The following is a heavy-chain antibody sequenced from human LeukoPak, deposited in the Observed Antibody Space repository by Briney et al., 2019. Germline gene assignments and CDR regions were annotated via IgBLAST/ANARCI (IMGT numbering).Heavy chain of an antibody. CDR1: GGSVSSGSYY. D-gene: IGHD5-18*01. CDR3: ARGRSGYSYVHDAFDI. J-gene: IGHJ3*02. Sequence: SETLSLTCTVSGGSVSSGSYYWSWIRQPPGKGLEWIGYIYYSGSTNYNPSLKSRVTISIDTSKNHFSLKVSSVTAADTAVYYCARGRSGYSYVHDAFDIWGQGTLVTVSS. V-gene: IGHV4-61*03. CDR2: IYYSGST.